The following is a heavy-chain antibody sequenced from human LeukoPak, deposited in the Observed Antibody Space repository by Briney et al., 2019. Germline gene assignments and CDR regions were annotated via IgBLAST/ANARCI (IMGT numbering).Heavy chain of an antibody. CDR3: AGSPSIATNWFDP. D-gene: IGHD2-21*01. CDR2: IIPIFGTA. J-gene: IGHJ5*02. V-gene: IGHV1-69*05. CDR1: GGTFSSYA. Sequence: SSVKVSCKASGGTFSSYAISWARQAPGQGLEWMGRIIPIFGTANYAQKFQGRVTITTDESTSTAYMELSSLRSEDTAVYYCAGSPSIATNWFDPWGQGTLVTVSS.